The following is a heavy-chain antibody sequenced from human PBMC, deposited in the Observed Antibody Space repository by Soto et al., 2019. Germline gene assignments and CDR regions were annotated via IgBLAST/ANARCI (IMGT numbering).Heavy chain of an antibody. CDR2: IYYSGST. J-gene: IGHJ6*02. Sequence: PSETLSLTCTVSGGSISRGGYYWSWIRQHPGKGLEWIGYIYYSGSTYYNPSLKSRVTISVDTSKNQFSLKLSSVTAADTAVYYCARAPRYYYYGMDVWGQGTTVTVSS. CDR1: GGSISRGGYY. V-gene: IGHV4-31*03. CDR3: ARAPRYYYYGMDV.